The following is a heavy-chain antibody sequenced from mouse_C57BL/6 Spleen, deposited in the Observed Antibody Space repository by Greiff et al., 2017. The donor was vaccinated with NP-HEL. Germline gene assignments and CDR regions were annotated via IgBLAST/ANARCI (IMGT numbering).Heavy chain of an antibody. CDR1: GYTFTSYW. CDR3: AIIPGRDGYYEDWYFDV. CDR2: IHPSDSDT. V-gene: IGHV1-74*01. D-gene: IGHD2-3*01. J-gene: IGHJ1*03. Sequence: QVQLQQPGAELVKPGASVKVSCKASGYTFTSYWMHWVKQRPGQGLEWIGRIHPSDSDTNYNQKFKGKATLTVDKSSSTAYMQLSSLTSEDSAVYYWAIIPGRDGYYEDWYFDVWGTGTTVTVSS.